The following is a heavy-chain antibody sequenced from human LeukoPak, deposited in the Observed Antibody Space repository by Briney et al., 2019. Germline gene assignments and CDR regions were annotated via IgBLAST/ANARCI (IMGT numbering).Heavy chain of an antibody. CDR3: ARDQADAYYYGMDV. CDR2: ISGSGGST. Sequence: GGSLRLSCAASGFTFSSYAMSWVRQAPGKGLEWVSAISGSGGSTYYADSVKGRFTISRDNSKNTLYLQMNSLRAEDTAVYYCARDQADAYYYGMDVWGQGTTVTVSS. J-gene: IGHJ6*02. CDR1: GFTFSSYA. V-gene: IGHV3-23*01. D-gene: IGHD5-24*01.